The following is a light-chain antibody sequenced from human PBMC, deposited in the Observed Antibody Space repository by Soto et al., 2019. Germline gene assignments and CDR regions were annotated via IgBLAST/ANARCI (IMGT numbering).Light chain of an antibody. CDR2: DVN. Sequence: QSVLTQPASVSGSPGQSITISCTGTSNDIGAYNYVSWYQQSPDKAPKLLIYDVNNRPSGVSTRFSGSKSGNTASLTNSGLQAEDEGDYYCSSYTKTSTLVVFGGGTKLTVL. J-gene: IGLJ3*02. V-gene: IGLV2-14*01. CDR3: SSYTKTSTLVV. CDR1: SNDIGAYNY.